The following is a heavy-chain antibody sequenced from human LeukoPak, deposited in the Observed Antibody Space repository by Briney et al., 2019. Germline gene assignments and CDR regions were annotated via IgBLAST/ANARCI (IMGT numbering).Heavy chain of an antibody. V-gene: IGHV3-30-3*01. Sequence: GGSLRLSCAASGFTFSSYAMHWVRQAPGKGLEWVAVISYDGSNKYYADSVKGRFTISRDNSKNTLYLQMNSLRAEDTAVYYCARDGLFPEVSGYASSSFDYWGQGTLVTVSS. J-gene: IGHJ4*02. CDR1: GFTFSSYA. CDR3: ARDGLFPEVSGYASSSFDY. CDR2: ISYDGSNK. D-gene: IGHD5-12*01.